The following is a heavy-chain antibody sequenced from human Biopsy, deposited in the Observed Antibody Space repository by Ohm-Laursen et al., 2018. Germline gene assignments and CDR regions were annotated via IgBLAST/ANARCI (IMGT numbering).Heavy chain of an antibody. D-gene: IGHD4-11*01. V-gene: IGHV4-59*01. CDR2: MEIGGST. Sequence: SETLSLTCTVSGGSISNYYWSWIRQPPGKGLEWIGYMEIGGSTHSSPSLKSRVTISVDTSRNQVSLTLSSVTAADTAVYYCARDSGILNYGNFKYYHYYGMDVWGQGTKVTVSS. CDR1: GGSISNYY. J-gene: IGHJ6*02. CDR3: ARDSGILNYGNFKYYHYYGMDV.